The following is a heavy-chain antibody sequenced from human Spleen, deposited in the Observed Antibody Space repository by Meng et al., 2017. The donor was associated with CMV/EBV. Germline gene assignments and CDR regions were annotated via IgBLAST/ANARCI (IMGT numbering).Heavy chain of an antibody. V-gene: IGHV3-21*01. J-gene: IGHJ6*02. D-gene: IGHD2-2*01. CDR1: GFSFSTYS. CDR2: ISSSRGYI. Sequence: GESLKISCAASGFSFSTYSMNWVRQAPGKGLEWVSSISSSRGYIYYADSVKGRFTISRDNAKNSLYLQMNSLRADDTAVYYCARDRVVTPTAPTWGQNYYYYYGMDVWGQGTTVTVSS. CDR3: ARDRVVTPTAPTWGQNYYYYYGMDV.